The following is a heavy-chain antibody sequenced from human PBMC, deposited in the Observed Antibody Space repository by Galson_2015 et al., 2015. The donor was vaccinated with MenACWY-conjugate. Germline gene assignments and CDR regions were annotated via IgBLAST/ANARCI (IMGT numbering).Heavy chain of an antibody. D-gene: IGHD1-1*01. CDR2: ISQSGSPI. J-gene: IGHJ6*03. Sequence: SLRLSCAASGFTFTGYEFNWVRQAPGKGLEWLSYISQSGSPIYYADSVKGRITVSRDNMKKSLFLEMNSLRAGDTGVYYCARVGTWVHQYFYYVDVWGKGTTVTVSS. CDR3: ARVGTWVHQYFYYVDV. CDR1: GFTFTGYE. V-gene: IGHV3-48*03.